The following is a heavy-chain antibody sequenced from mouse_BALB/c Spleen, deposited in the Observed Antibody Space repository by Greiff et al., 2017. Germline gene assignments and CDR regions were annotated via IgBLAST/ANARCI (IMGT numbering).Heavy chain of an antibody. D-gene: IGHD1-1*01. J-gene: IGHJ4*01. CDR2: IWSGGST. CDR3: ASPLYYGSRRAMDY. V-gene: IGHV2-2*02. CDR1: GFSLTSYG. Sequence: VKLMESGPGLVQPSQSLSITCTVSGFSLTSYGVHWVRQSPGKGLEWLGVIWSGGSTDYNAAFISRLSISKDNSKSQVFFKMNSLQANDTAIYYCASPLYYGSRRAMDYWGQGTSVTVSS.